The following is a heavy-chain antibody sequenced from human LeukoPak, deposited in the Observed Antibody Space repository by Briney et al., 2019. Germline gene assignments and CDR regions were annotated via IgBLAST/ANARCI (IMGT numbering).Heavy chain of an antibody. D-gene: IGHD6-19*01. CDR1: GFTFSSYG. Sequence: GGSLRLSCAASGFTFSSYGLSWVRQAPGKGLEWVANIKRDGSDNYYVGSVEGRFTISRDNAKNSLYLQMSSLRAEDTAIYYCARALYNRGWYPDYFDSWGQGTLVTVSA. CDR2: IKRDGSDN. J-gene: IGHJ4*02. V-gene: IGHV3-7*01. CDR3: ARALYNRGWYPDYFDS.